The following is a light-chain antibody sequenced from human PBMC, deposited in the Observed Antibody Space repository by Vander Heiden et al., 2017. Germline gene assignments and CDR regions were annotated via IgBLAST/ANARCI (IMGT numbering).Light chain of an antibody. CDR3: QQSYSSPHT. J-gene: IGKJ4*01. Sequence: DIQMTQSPSSLSASVGDRVTITCRASQSMSSYLNWYQHKPGKAPKLLIYAASSLQGGVPSRFSGSGSGTDFTLTISSLQPEDFATYYCQQSYSSPHTFGGGTKVEIK. V-gene: IGKV1-39*01. CDR1: QSMSSY. CDR2: AAS.